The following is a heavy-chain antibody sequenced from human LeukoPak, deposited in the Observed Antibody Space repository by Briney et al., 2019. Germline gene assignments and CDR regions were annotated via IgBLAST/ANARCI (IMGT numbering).Heavy chain of an antibody. D-gene: IGHD3-10*01. CDR1: GDSVSSNSAA. CDR2: TYYRSKWYN. CDR3: AGYGSGSYYGYDAFDI. Sequence: SQTLSLTCAISGDSVSSNSAAWNWIRQSPSRGLEWLGRTYYRSKWYNDYAVSVQSRITINPDTSKNQFSLQLNSVTPEDTAVYYCAGYGSGSYYGYDAFDIWGQGTMVTVSS. V-gene: IGHV6-1*01. J-gene: IGHJ3*02.